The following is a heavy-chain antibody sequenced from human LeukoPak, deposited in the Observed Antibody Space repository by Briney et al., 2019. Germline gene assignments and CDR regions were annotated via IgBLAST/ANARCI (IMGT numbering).Heavy chain of an antibody. V-gene: IGHV3-74*01. Sequence: PGGSLRLSCAGSGFTFSSHGMHWVRQAPGKGLEWVSRINGDGATTNYADSVKGRFTISRDNAKNTLYLQMNGLRAEDTAVYYFVSPSSGSFDSRGQGTLLTVSS. CDR2: INGDGATT. CDR1: GFTFSSHG. J-gene: IGHJ4*02. CDR3: VSPSSGSFDS. D-gene: IGHD6-19*01.